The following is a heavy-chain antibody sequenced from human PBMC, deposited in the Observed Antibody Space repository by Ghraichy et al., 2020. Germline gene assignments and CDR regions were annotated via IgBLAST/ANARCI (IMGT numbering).Heavy chain of an antibody. CDR2: IYHSGST. CDR1: GYSISSGYY. J-gene: IGHJ6*03. CDR3: ARVGYSSSLGGGDCYYYYYMDV. D-gene: IGHD6-13*01. Sequence: SETLSLTCTVSGYSISSGYYWGWIRQPPGKGLEWIGSIYHSGSTYYNPSLKSRVTISVDTSKNQFSLKLSSVTAADTAVYYCARVGYSSSLGGGDCYYYYYMDVWGKGTTVTVSS. V-gene: IGHV4-38-2*02.